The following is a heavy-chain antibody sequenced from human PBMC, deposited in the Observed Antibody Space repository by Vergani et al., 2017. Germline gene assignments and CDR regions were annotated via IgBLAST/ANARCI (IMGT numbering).Heavy chain of an antibody. Sequence: QLQLQESVPGLVKPPETLSLTCTVSGASIGSNSYYWGWIRQPPGKGLEWIGTIYYTGTTYYNEAHKSRLTISVDTSKNQFSLNLTSVTAADTAVYYCTRHGRSGWAGYFQHWGQGTLVTASS. CDR3: TRHGRSGWAGYFQH. CDR1: GASIGSNSYY. J-gene: IGHJ1*01. V-gene: IGHV4-39*01. CDR2: IYYTGTT. D-gene: IGHD6-19*01.